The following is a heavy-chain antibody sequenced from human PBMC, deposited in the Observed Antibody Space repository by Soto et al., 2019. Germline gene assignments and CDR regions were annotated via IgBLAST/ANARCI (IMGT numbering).Heavy chain of an antibody. V-gene: IGHV1-18*04. J-gene: IGHJ4*02. D-gene: IGHD6-19*01. CDR1: GYTFTSYG. Sequence: ASVKVSCKASGYTFTSYGISWVRQAPGQGLEWMGWISAYNGNTNYAQKLQGRVTMTTDTSTSTAYMELRSLRSDDTAVYYCARDAPYSSGMSNLLWTMVTAPRFDYWGQGTRVTVSS. CDR2: ISAYNGNT. CDR3: ARDAPYSSGMSNLLWTMVTAPRFDY.